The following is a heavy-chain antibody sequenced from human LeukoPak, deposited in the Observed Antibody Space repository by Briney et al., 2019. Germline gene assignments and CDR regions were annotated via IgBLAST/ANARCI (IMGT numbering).Heavy chain of an antibody. CDR1: GGSFSSYY. D-gene: IGHD3-10*01. Sequence: SETLSLTCAVSGGSFSSYYWSWIRQPPGKGLEWIGYIYYSGSTNYNPSLKSRVSISVDTSKNQISLKRSSVTAADTAVYYCARAGITMVRGGNWFEPWGQRTLVTVSS. CDR3: ARAGITMVRGGNWFEP. CDR2: IYYSGST. J-gene: IGHJ5*02. V-gene: IGHV4-59*01.